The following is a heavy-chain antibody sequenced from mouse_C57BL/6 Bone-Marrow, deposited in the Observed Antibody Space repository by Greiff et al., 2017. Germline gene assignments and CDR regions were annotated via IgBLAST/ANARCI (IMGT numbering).Heavy chain of an antibody. D-gene: IGHD1-3*01. CDR3: AREKLGGLYAMDY. V-gene: IGHV1-69*01. Sequence: QVQLQQPGAELVMPGASVKLSCKASGYTFTSYWMHWVKQRPGQGLEWIGEIDPSDSYTNYNQKFKGKSTLTVDKSSSTAYMQLSSLTSEDSAVYYCAREKLGGLYAMDYWGQGTSVTVSS. J-gene: IGHJ4*01. CDR2: IDPSDSYT. CDR1: GYTFTSYW.